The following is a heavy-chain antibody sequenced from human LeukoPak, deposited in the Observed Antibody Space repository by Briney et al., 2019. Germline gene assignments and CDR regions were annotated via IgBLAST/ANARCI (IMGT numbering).Heavy chain of an antibody. CDR1: GFTFSISW. CDR2: IDKHGSGK. D-gene: IGHD1-26*01. J-gene: IGHJ4*02. CDR3: ARDAGWGYYDL. Sequence: PGGSLRLSCVASGFTFSISWVTWVRQAPGKGLEWVANIDKHGSGKYYVDSVKDRFAISRDYASNSVFLQMNSLRAEDTSVYYCARDAGWGYYDLWGQGTPVTVSS. V-gene: IGHV3-7*01.